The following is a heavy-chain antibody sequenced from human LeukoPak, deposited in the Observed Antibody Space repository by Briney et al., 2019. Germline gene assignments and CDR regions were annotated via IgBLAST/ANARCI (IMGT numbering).Heavy chain of an antibody. D-gene: IGHD2-8*01. V-gene: IGHV4-38-2*01. CDR1: GYSISSGYY. CDR3: ARQYCTNGVCNMYNWFDP. CDR2: IYHSGST. Sequence: PSETLSLTCAVSGYSISSGYYWGWIRQPPGKGLEWIGSIYHSGSTYYNPSLKSRVTISVDTSKNQFFLKLSTVTAADTAVYYCARQYCTNGVCNMYNWFDPWGQGTLVTVSS. J-gene: IGHJ5*02.